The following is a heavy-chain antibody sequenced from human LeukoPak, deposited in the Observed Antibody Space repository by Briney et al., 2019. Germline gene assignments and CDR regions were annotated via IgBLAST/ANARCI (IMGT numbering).Heavy chain of an antibody. CDR2: IYYSGST. Sequence: SEPLSLTCTVSGGSISSYYWSWIRQPPGKGLEWIGYIYYSGSTNYNPSLKSRVTISVDTSKNQFSLKLSSVTAADTAVYYCARHSPGLWFGELNTWGQGTLVTVSS. V-gene: IGHV4-59*08. J-gene: IGHJ5*02. CDR3: ARHSPGLWFGELNT. D-gene: IGHD3-10*01. CDR1: GGSISSYY.